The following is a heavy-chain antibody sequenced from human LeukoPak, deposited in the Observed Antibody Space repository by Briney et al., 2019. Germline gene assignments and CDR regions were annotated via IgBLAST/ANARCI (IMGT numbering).Heavy chain of an antibody. D-gene: IGHD3-3*01. CDR1: GGTFSSYK. CDR3: ARVSDYDFWSGDNWFDP. V-gene: IGHV1-18*01. Sequence: ASVKVSCKASGGTFSSYKINWVRQAPGQGLEWMGWISAYNGNTNYAQKLQGRVTMTTDTSTSTAYMELRSLRSDDTAVYYCARVSDYDFWSGDNWFDPWGQGTLVTVSS. CDR2: ISAYNGNT. J-gene: IGHJ5*02.